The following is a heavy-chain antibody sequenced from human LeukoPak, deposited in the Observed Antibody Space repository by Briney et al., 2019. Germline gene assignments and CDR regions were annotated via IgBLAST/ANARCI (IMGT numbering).Heavy chain of an antibody. Sequence: GESLRLSCAPSGFTFSSYSMSWVRQAPGKGLEWVSVIYSGGSTYYADSVKGRFTISRDNSKNTLYLQMNSLRAEDTAVYYCARAGYSYGYPYYFDYWGQGTLVTVSS. J-gene: IGHJ4*02. CDR2: IYSGGST. CDR1: GFTFSSYS. V-gene: IGHV3-53*01. CDR3: ARAGYSYGYPYYFDY. D-gene: IGHD5-18*01.